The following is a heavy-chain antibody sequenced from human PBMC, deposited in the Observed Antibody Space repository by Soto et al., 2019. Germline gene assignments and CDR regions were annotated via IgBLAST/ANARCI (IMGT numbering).Heavy chain of an antibody. CDR2: IYYSGST. D-gene: IGHD3-22*01. J-gene: IGHJ4*02. CDR1: GGSISSYY. V-gene: IGHV4-59*01. Sequence: PSETLSLTCTVSGGSISSYYWSWIRQPPGKGLEWIGYIYYSGSTNYNPSLKSRVTISVDTSKNQFSLKLSSVTAADTAVYYCARGAFSGYPDYWGQGTLVTVS. CDR3: ARGAFSGYPDY.